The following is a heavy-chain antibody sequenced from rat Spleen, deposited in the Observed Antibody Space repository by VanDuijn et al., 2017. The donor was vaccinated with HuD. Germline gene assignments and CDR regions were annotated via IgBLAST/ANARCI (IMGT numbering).Heavy chain of an antibody. CDR2: IWNTGGT. J-gene: IGHJ2*01. CDR3: ARELPGYKGLDY. V-gene: IGHV2-41*01. CDR1: GFSLTSYN. Sequence: QVQLKESGPGLVQPSQTLSLTCTVAGFSLTSYNVHWVRQPPGKGLEWMGVIWNTGGTRYNSALKSRLSISKDTSKSKVFLKMNSLQTEDTATYYCARELPGYKGLDYWGQGVMVTVSS. D-gene: IGHD1-4*01.